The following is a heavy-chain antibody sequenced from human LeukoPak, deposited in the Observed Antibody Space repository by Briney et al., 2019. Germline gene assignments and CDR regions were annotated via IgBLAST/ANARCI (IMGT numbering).Heavy chain of an antibody. CDR1: GGSISSYY. Sequence: SETLSLTCTVSGGSISSYYWSWIRQPPGKGLEWIGYIYYSGGTNYNPSLKSRVTISVDTSKNQFSLKLSSVTAADTAVYYCARHGYSGYDYFAFDIWGQGTMVTVSS. CDR3: ARHGYSGYDYFAFDI. D-gene: IGHD5-12*01. V-gene: IGHV4-59*08. J-gene: IGHJ3*02. CDR2: IYYSGGT.